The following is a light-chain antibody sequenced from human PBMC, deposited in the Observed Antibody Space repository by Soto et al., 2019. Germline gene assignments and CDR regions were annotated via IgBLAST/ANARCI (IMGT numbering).Light chain of an antibody. CDR1: QTINNN. CDR2: GAS. CDR3: QRRSNWPPT. J-gene: IGKJ4*01. V-gene: IGKV3-11*01. Sequence: VMTQAPATLSVSPGERATLSCRASQTINNNVAWYQLKDGQVPRLVIYGASTRATDIPARFSGSGSGTDFTLTISSLEPEDFAVYYCQRRSNWPPTFGGGTKVDIK.